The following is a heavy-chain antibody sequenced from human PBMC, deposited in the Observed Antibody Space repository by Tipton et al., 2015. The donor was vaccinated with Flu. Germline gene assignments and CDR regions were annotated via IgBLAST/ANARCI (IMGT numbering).Heavy chain of an antibody. CDR3: ARVDLKIVFGGVIVNWFDP. J-gene: IGHJ5*02. D-gene: IGHD3-16*02. CDR2: IYHSGST. V-gene: IGHV4-59*01. Sequence: TLSLTCTASGGSISSYYWSWLRQSPGKGLEWIGYIYHSGSTYYTSSLKNRVTISFDTPKNQFSLQLTSVTAADTAVYYCARVDLKIVFGGVIVNWFDPWGQGTLVTVSS. CDR1: GGSISSYY.